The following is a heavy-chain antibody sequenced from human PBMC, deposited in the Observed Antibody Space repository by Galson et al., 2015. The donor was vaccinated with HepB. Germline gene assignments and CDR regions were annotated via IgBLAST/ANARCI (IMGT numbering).Heavy chain of an antibody. Sequence: SVKVSCKASGGSFSSFAISWVRQAPGQGLERMGGIMPVFAIVNYAQKFQDRVTITADTSTRTTTAYMELSSLTSDDTAVYYCARGMGDGNNLVRYYYYGLDVWGQGTTVTVSS. CDR3: ARGMGDGNNLVRYYYYGLDV. V-gene: IGHV1-69*10. CDR2: IMPVFAIV. D-gene: IGHD5-24*01. J-gene: IGHJ6*02. CDR1: GGSFSSFA.